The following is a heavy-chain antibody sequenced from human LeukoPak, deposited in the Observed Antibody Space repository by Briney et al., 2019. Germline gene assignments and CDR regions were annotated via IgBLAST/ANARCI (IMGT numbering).Heavy chain of an antibody. V-gene: IGHV3-49*04. J-gene: IGHJ4*02. D-gene: IGHD6-6*01. CDR3: SRNNEYTSSYY. CDR1: GFTFGDYA. CDR2: IRSKAYGGTT. Sequence: PGGSLRLSCTASGFTFGDYALTRVRQAPGKGLEWVGFIRSKAYGGTTEYAASVRGRFTISRDDSKSIAYLQMNSLKTEDAAVYYCSRNNEYTSSYYWGQGTLVTVSS.